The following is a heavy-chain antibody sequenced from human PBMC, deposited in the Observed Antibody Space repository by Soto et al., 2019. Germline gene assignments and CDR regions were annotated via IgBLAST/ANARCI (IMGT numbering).Heavy chain of an antibody. D-gene: IGHD2-2*01. CDR1: GFTFSGDW. Sequence: EVQLVESGGGLVQPGGSLRLSCAASGFTFSGDWMHWVRQAAGKGLVWVSRINMDGSSTSYADSVKGRFTISRDNAKNTLYLQMNSLRVDDTAVYYCARGPRGLYHHDYWGQGALVTVSS. J-gene: IGHJ4*02. CDR2: INMDGSST. CDR3: ARGPRGLYHHDY. V-gene: IGHV3-74*01.